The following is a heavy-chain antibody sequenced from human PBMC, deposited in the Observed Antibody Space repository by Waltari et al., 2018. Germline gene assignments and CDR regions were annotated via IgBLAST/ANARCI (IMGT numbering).Heavy chain of an antibody. V-gene: IGHV1-69*05. CDR3: ASSLNLGELSLGAGY. D-gene: IGHD3-16*02. J-gene: IGHJ4*02. CDR1: GGTFSSYA. Sequence: QVQLVQSGAEVKKPGSSVKVSCTASGGTFSSYAISWVRQAPGQGLEWMGGIIPIFGTANYAQKFQGRVTITTDESTSTAYMELSSLRSEDTAVYYCASSLNLGELSLGAGYWGQGTLVTVSS. CDR2: IIPIFGTA.